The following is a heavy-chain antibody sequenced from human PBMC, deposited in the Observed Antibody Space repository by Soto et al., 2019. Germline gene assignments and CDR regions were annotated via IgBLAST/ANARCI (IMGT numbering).Heavy chain of an antibody. CDR1: GGTFSSYT. J-gene: IGHJ6*02. Sequence: QVQLVQSGAEVKKPGSSVKVSCKASGGTFSSYTISWVRQAPGQGLEWMGRIIPILGIANYAQKFQGRVTITADKSTSTAYMERRSLRSEDKAVYYCARDDNGRYYESSGYPHYYGMDVWGQGTTVTVSS. D-gene: IGHD3-22*01. V-gene: IGHV1-69*08. CDR3: ARDDNGRYYESSGYPHYYGMDV. CDR2: IIPILGIA.